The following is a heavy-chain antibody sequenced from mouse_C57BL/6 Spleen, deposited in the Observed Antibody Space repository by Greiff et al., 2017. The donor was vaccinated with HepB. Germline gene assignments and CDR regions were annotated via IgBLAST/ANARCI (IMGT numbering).Heavy chain of an antibody. V-gene: IGHV1-18*01. Sequence: VQLKQSGPELVKPGASVKIPCKASGYTFTDYNMDWVKQSHGKSLEWIGDINPNNGGTIYNQKFKGKATLTVDKSSSTAYMELRSLTSEDTAVYYSVRGLFYTGSSFDYWGQDTTLTVSS. CDR3: VRGLFYTGSSFDY. CDR1: GYTFTDYN. J-gene: IGHJ2*01. CDR2: INPNNGGT. D-gene: IGHD1-1*01.